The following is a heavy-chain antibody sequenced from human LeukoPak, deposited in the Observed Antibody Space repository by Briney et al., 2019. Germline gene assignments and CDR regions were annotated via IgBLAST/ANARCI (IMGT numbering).Heavy chain of an antibody. Sequence: HGESLKISCKASGYRFTNYWIGWVRQMPGKGLEWMGIIYPGDSNTKCSPSFQGQVTISVDKSITTAYLHWSSLKASDTAMYYCARRPKWELLWDYFDYWGQGTLVTVSS. CDR2: IYPGDSNT. CDR1: GYRFTNYW. J-gene: IGHJ4*02. V-gene: IGHV5-51*01. CDR3: ARRPKWELLWDYFDY. D-gene: IGHD1-26*01.